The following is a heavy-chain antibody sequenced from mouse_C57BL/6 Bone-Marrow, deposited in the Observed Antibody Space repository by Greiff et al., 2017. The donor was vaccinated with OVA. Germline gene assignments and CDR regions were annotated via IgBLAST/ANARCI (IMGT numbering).Heavy chain of an antibody. CDR3: ALLWVPRYAMDY. Sequence: QVQLQQSGAELARPGASVKLSCKASGYTFTSYGISWVKQRTGQGLEWIGEIYPRSGNTYYNEKFKGKATLTADKSSSTAYMELRSLTSEYSAVYFCALLWVPRYAMDYWGQGTSVTVSS. V-gene: IGHV1-81*01. D-gene: IGHD1-1*02. CDR1: GYTFTSYG. J-gene: IGHJ4*01. CDR2: IYPRSGNT.